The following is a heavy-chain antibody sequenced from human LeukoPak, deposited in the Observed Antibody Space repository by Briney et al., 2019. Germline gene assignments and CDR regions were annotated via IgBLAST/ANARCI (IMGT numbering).Heavy chain of an antibody. CDR1: GGSISSSSYY. V-gene: IGHV4-39*01. J-gene: IGHJ3*02. CDR2: IYYSGST. CDR3: ARQAVVPAAPDAFDI. Sequence: SETLSLTGTVSGGSISSSSYYWGWIRQPPGKGLEWIGSIYYSGSTYYNPSLKSRVTISVDTSKNQFSLKLSSVTAADTAVYYCARQAVVPAAPDAFDIWGQGTMVTVSS. D-gene: IGHD2-2*01.